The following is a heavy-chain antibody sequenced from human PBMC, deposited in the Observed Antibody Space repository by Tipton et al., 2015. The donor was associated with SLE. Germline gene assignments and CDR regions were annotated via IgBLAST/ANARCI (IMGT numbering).Heavy chain of an antibody. V-gene: IGHV4-39*07. D-gene: IGHD2-21*01. CDR3: ARHDVVVANWFDP. J-gene: IGHJ5*02. CDR1: GGSVSSGSYY. Sequence: TLSLTCTVPGGSVSSGSYYWAWIRQSPGKGLEWIGNVYYSGRTYYNPSLKSRVSISLDTSKNQFSLKLSSVTAADTAVYYCARHDVVVANWFDPWGQGTLVTVSS. CDR2: VYYSGRT.